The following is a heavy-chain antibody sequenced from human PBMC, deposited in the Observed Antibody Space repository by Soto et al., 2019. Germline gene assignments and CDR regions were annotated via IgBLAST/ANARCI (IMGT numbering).Heavy chain of an antibody. CDR3: AKSLLFVDHAYMDV. CDR2: IIPIKNKA. D-gene: IGHD2-15*01. J-gene: IGHJ6*03. V-gene: IGHV1-69*02. CDR1: GGSFISYS. Sequence: QVQLVQSGAELKKPGSSVKVSCEASGGSFISYSFTWVRQAPGQGLEWMGRIIPIKNKANYALKFQDRVTITADRSTMTAYMELRSLRPEDTAVYYCAKSLLFVDHAYMDVWGKGTTVTVSS.